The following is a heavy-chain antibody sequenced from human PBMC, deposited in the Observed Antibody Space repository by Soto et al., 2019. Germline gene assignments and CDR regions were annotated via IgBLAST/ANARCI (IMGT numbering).Heavy chain of an antibody. CDR3: ASSVGRSGSSALYYYGMDV. V-gene: IGHV1-18*01. Sequence: QVQLVQSGAEVKKPGASVKVSCKASGYTFTNYDFSWVRQAPGQGLEWMGWISAYNGNTNYAQKLQGRVTMTTDTSTSTAYMELRSLRSADTAVYYCASSVGRSGSSALYYYGMDVWGQGTTVTVSS. CDR2: ISAYNGNT. CDR1: GYTFTNYD. D-gene: IGHD3-10*01. J-gene: IGHJ6*02.